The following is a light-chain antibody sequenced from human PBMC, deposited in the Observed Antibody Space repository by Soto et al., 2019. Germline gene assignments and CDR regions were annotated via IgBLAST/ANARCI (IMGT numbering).Light chain of an antibody. Sequence: EIVLTQSPGTLSLSPGERATLSCRAIQTVSSTYLAWYQQTPSQDPRLIIYDASSRATGITDRISGSGSGTDLNLNISRLEPEDFAVYYCQKYGSTPYTFGQGTKLQIK. CDR1: QTVSSTY. CDR3: QKYGSTPYT. J-gene: IGKJ2*01. CDR2: DAS. V-gene: IGKV3-20*01.